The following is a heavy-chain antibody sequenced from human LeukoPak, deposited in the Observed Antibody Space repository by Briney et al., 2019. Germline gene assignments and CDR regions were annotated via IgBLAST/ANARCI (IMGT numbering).Heavy chain of an antibody. CDR2: ISYDGSNK. Sequence: GRSLRLSCAASGFTFSSYGMHWVRQAPGKGLEWVAAISYDGSNKYYADSVKGRFTISRDNSKNTLYLQMNSLRAEDTAVYYCAKGRGYSGYDPYYFDYWGQGTLVTVSS. CDR3: AKGRGYSGYDPYYFDY. V-gene: IGHV3-30*18. D-gene: IGHD5-12*01. J-gene: IGHJ4*02. CDR1: GFTFSSYG.